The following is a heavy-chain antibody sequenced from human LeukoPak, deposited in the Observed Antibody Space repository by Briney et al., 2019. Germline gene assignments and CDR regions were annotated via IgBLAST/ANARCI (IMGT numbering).Heavy chain of an antibody. CDR1: GYTFSNYG. CDR2: IAGDR. V-gene: IGHV1-18*01. Sequence: ASVKVSCKAYGYTFSNYGISWVRQAPGQGLEWMAWIAGDRIYAPQFQGRLIISTDPSTSTAYMELRSLRSDDTAVYYCARDFLNLYENNDSNRDFDNWGQGTLLTVSS. CDR3: ARDFLNLYENNDSNRDFDN. D-gene: IGHD7-27*01. J-gene: IGHJ4*02.